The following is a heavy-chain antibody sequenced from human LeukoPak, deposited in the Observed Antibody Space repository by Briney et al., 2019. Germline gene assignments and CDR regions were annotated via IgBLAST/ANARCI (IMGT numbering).Heavy chain of an antibody. J-gene: IGHJ6*03. CDR1: GFTFSSYA. D-gene: IGHD3-10*01. CDR3: ARDITMVRGVHYYYYYMDV. V-gene: IGHV3-21*01. CDR2: ISSSSSYI. Sequence: GGSLRLSCAASGFTFSSYAMNWVRQAPGKGLEWVSSISSSSSYIYYADSVKGRFTISRDNAKNSLYLQMNSLRAEDTAVYYCARDITMVRGVHYYYYYMDVWGKGTTVTVSS.